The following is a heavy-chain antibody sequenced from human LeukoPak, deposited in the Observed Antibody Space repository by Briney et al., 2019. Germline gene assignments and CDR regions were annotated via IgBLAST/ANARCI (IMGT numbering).Heavy chain of an antibody. V-gene: IGHV1-8*01. Sequence: GASVKVSCEASGYTFTSYDINWVRQATGQGLEWMGWMNPNSGNTGYAQKFQGRVTMTRNTSISTAYMELSSLRSEDTAVYYCASRRLDYGDYHFYYYYGMDVWGQGTTVTVSS. D-gene: IGHD4-17*01. CDR2: MNPNSGNT. CDR1: GYTFTSYD. CDR3: ASRRLDYGDYHFYYYYGMDV. J-gene: IGHJ6*02.